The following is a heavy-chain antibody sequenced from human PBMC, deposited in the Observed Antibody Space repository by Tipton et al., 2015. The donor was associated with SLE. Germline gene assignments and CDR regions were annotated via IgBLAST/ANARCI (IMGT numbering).Heavy chain of an antibody. CDR3: ARDKRGYSYGLDY. Sequence: SLRLSCAASGFTFSSYAMHWVRQAPGKGLEWVSAISGSGGSQYYADSVKGRFTISRDNSKNTLYLQMNSLRAEDTAVYYCARDKRGYSYGLDYWGQGTLVTVSS. CDR2: ISGSGGSQ. D-gene: IGHD5-18*01. J-gene: IGHJ4*02. CDR1: GFTFSSYA. V-gene: IGHV3-23*01.